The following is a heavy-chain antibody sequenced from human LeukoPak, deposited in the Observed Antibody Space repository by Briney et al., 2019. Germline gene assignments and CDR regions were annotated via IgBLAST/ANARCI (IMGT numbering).Heavy chain of an antibody. D-gene: IGHD6-19*01. J-gene: IGHJ4*02. CDR1: SASISSYY. CDR2: IQNTGGT. V-gene: IGHV4-59*01. Sequence: SETLSLTCTVSSASISSYYWGWIRQSPGKGLEWIGYIQNTGGTNSSPPLKSRVSISKDTSKNRFSLQVRSVTAADTAVYYCVKHGSGWSFDYWGQGTLVTVS. CDR3: VKHGSGWSFDY.